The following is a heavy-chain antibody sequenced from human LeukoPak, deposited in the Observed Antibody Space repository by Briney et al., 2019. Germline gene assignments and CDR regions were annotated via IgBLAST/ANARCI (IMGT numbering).Heavy chain of an antibody. Sequence: PSETLSLTCTVSGGSISSYYWSWIRQPPGKGLEWIGYIYYGGSTNYNPSLKSRVTISVDTSKNQFSLKLSSVTAADTAVYYCARDKEEMATRSLDYWGQGTLVTVSS. CDR3: ARDKEEMATRSLDY. D-gene: IGHD5-24*01. J-gene: IGHJ4*02. CDR2: IYYGGST. CDR1: GGSISSYY. V-gene: IGHV4-59*12.